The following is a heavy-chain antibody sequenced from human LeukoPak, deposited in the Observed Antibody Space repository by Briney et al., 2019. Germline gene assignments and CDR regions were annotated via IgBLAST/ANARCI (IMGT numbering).Heavy chain of an antibody. Sequence: PGGSLRLSCAASGFTFRSYSMNWVRQAPGKGLEWVSSISSSSRYIYYADSVKGRFTISRDNAKNSLYLQMNSLRAEDTAVYYCARNKKGDRYTYGHDYWGQGTLVTVSS. V-gene: IGHV3-21*04. CDR1: GFTFRSYS. J-gene: IGHJ4*02. CDR2: ISSSSRYI. D-gene: IGHD5-18*01. CDR3: ARNKKGDRYTYGHDY.